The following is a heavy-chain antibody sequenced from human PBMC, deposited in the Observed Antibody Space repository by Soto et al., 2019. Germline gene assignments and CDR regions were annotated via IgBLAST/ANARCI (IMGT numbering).Heavy chain of an antibody. Sequence: GESLKISCKGSGYSFTSYWIGWVRQMPGKGLEWMGISDPGDSDTRYSPSFQGQVTISADKSISTACLQGSSLKASDSAMYYCARNVAVAGQRDYYYGMDVWGQGTTVTVSS. V-gene: IGHV5-51*01. D-gene: IGHD6-19*01. J-gene: IGHJ6*02. CDR3: ARNVAVAGQRDYYYGMDV. CDR2: SDPGDSDT. CDR1: GYSFTSYW.